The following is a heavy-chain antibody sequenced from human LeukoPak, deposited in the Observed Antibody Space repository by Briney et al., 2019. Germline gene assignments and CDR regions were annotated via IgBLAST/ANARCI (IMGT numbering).Heavy chain of an antibody. D-gene: IGHD6-19*01. CDR2: VSGGIINT. CDR3: ATCPFSSGWGRALDV. CDR1: RFIFSDYA. Sequence: PGGSLRLSCVASRFIFSDYAMSWVRQAPGKGLEWVSTVSGGIINTYYADSVKGRFTISRDNSKNTLYLEMRSLSADDTAIYYCATCPFSSGWGRALDVWGPGTSVTVSS. V-gene: IGHV3-23*01. J-gene: IGHJ6*02.